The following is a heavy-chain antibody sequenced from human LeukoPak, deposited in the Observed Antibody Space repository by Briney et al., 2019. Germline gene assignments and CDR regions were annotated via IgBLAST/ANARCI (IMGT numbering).Heavy chain of an antibody. J-gene: IGHJ5*02. CDR2: IYTSGST. CDR3: ARRLAAAGLNWFDP. V-gene: IGHV4-4*09. Sequence: SETLSLTCTVSVGSISSSYCSSIRQPPGKGLEWIGYIYTSGSTNYNPSLKSRVTVSVDTSKNQFSLKLSSVTAADTAVYYCARRLAAAGLNWFDPWGQGTLVTVSS. CDR1: VGSISSSY. D-gene: IGHD6-13*01.